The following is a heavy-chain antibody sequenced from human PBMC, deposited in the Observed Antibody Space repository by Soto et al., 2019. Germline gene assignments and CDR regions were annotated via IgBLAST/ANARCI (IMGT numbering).Heavy chain of an antibody. CDR1: GGSVSSGSYY. CDR3: ASGTFAYYYGSGSPYNWFDP. J-gene: IGHJ5*02. CDR2: IYYSGST. D-gene: IGHD3-10*01. Sequence: PSETLSLTCTVSGGSVSSGSYYWSWIRQPPGKGLEWIGYIYYSGSTNYNPSLKSRVTISVDTSKNQFSLKLSSVTAADTAVYYCASGTFAYYYGSGSPYNWFDPWGQRTPFTASP. V-gene: IGHV4-61*01.